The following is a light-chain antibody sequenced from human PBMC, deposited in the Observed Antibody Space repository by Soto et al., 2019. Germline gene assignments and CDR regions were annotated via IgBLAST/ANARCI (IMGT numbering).Light chain of an antibody. CDR1: SSDVETFES. V-gene: IGLV2-18*02. Sequence: QSALIQPPSVSGSPGQSVTISCTGNSSDVETFESVSWFQQHPGTLPKPMIYNVNTQPSGVPDRLSGSKSGNTASMAISGGQAEDEANYYCSSYKSGATVVFGGGTKLTVL. J-gene: IGLJ2*01. CDR3: SSYKSGATVV. CDR2: NVN.